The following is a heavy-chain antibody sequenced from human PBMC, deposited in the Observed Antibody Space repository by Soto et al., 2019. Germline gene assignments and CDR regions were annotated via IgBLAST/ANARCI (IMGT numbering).Heavy chain of an antibody. CDR1: GFTFSSYW. CDR3: ARAFWSGYPALGYYYGMDV. J-gene: IGHJ6*02. CDR2: IKQDGSEK. D-gene: IGHD3-3*01. Sequence: GGSLRLSCAASGFTFSSYWMSWVRQAPGKGLEWVANIKQDGSEKYYVDSVKGRFAISRDNAKNSLYLQMNSLRAEDTAVYYCARAFWSGYPALGYYYGMDVWGQGTTVTVSS. V-gene: IGHV3-7*03.